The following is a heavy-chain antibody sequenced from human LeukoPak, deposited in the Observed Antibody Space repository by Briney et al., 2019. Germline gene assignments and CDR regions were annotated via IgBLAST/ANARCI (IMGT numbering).Heavy chain of an antibody. Sequence: SETLSLTCSLSGGSISSSGYYWGWIRQPPGKGLECIGTIYYSGNTYYNPSLKSRVTISRDTSKNQFSLKLTSVTTADTAVYYCARAGGVKTAALDLDYWGQGTLVTVSS. D-gene: IGHD6-25*01. CDR1: GGSISSSGYY. J-gene: IGHJ4*02. CDR3: ARAGGVKTAALDLDY. V-gene: IGHV4-39*07. CDR2: IYYSGNT.